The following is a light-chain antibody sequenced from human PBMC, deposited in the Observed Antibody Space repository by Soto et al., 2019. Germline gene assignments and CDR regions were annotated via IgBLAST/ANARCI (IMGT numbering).Light chain of an antibody. CDR2: DAS. Sequence: DIQMTQSPSSLSASVGDRVTITCQASQDISKSLNWYQQKPGKAPKLLICDASDLETVVPSRFSGSGSGTDFTFTITSLQPEDVGTYYCQHYNDLPAFGGGTKVEI. V-gene: IGKV1-33*01. CDR1: QDISKS. J-gene: IGKJ4*01. CDR3: QHYNDLPA.